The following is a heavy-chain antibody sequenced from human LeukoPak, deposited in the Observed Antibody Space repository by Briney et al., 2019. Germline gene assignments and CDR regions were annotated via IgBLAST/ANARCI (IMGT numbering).Heavy chain of an antibody. D-gene: IGHD5-24*01. J-gene: IGHJ6*02. CDR2: IRYDGSNK. CDR3: AREAVEMATTMGYGMDV. V-gene: IGHV3-30*02. Sequence: GGSLRLSCAASGFTFTTYGMHWVRQAPGKGLEWVAFIRYDGSNKYYADSVKGRFTISRDNAKNTLYLQMNSLRAEDTAVYYCAREAVEMATTMGYGMDVWGQGTTVTVSS. CDR1: GFTFTTYG.